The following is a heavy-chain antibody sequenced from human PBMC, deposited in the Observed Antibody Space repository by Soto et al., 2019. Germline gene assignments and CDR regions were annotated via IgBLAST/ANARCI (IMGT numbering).Heavy chain of an antibody. Sequence: QVQLVQSGAEVKKPGASVKVSCKASGYSFTAYYMHWVRQAPGQGLEWMGWINPNSGDTNYAQKFQGRVIMTRDTSISTAYMELSRLRSDDTAVFYCARSVSTIAARPDYWGQGTLVTVSS. V-gene: IGHV1-2*02. J-gene: IGHJ4*02. CDR2: INPNSGDT. CDR3: ARSVSTIAARPDY. CDR1: GYSFTAYY. D-gene: IGHD6-6*01.